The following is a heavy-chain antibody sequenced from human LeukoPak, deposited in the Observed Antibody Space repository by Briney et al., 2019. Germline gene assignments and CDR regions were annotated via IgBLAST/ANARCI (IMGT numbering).Heavy chain of an antibody. J-gene: IGHJ6*03. CDR1: GGTFSSYA. Sequence: GASVKVSCKASGGTFSSYAISWVRQAPGQGLEWMGGIIPIFGTANYAQKFQGRVTITADESTSTAYMELSSLRSEDTAVYYCARVVERGSWFGELIYYYYMDVWGKGTTVTISS. CDR2: IIPIFGTA. CDR3: ARVVERGSWFGELIYYYYMDV. D-gene: IGHD3-10*01. V-gene: IGHV1-69*13.